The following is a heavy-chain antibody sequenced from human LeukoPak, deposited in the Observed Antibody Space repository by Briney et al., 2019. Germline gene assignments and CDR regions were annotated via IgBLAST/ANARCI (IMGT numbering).Heavy chain of an antibody. D-gene: IGHD5-12*01. Sequence: GGSLRLSCLASGFTFSRYSMKWVRQAPGKGLEWVSSISGSSNDEHYIDSVKGRFTISRDNAKNSLFLQMNSLRAEDTAVYYCVRAEGSSGSSKYFQHWGQGTLVTVSS. V-gene: IGHV3-21*01. J-gene: IGHJ1*01. CDR1: GFTFSRYS. CDR2: ISGSSNDE. CDR3: VRAEGSSGSSKYFQH.